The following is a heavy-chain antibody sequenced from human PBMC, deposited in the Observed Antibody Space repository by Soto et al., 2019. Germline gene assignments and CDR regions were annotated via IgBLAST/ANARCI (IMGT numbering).Heavy chain of an antibody. CDR2: ITPNSGYT. V-gene: IGHV1-18*01. CDR1: GSKFSTYA. Sequence: QLQLTQSGGEARKPGASVRVSCAASGSKFSTYAISWLRQAPGQGLEWMGLITPNSGYTNYAQKFQGRLILTTDIPSSTAYMELTSLRYDDTAIYYCATSYDTGFDPWGQGTLVSVS. CDR3: ATSYDTGFDP. D-gene: IGHD3-9*01. J-gene: IGHJ5*02.